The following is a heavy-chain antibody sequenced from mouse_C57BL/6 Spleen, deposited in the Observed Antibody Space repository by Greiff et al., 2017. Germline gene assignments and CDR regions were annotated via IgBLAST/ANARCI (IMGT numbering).Heavy chain of an antibody. V-gene: IGHV1-55*01. J-gene: IGHJ4*01. D-gene: IGHD2-4*01. Sequence: QVQLQQPGAELVKPGASVKMSCKASGYTFTSYWITWVKQRPGQGLEWIGDIYPGSGSTNYNEKFKSKATLTVDTSSSTAYMQLSSLTSEDSAVXYCARWDDYDGNYYAMDYWGQGTSGTVSA. CDR3: ARWDDYDGNYYAMDY. CDR1: GYTFTSYW. CDR2: IYPGSGST.